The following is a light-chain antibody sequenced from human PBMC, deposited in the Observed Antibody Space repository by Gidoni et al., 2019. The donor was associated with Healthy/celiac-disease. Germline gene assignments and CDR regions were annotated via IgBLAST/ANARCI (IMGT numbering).Light chain of an antibody. CDR2: GAS. CDR3: QQYGSSPYT. Sequence: DIVLTQSPGTLSLSPGERATLSCRDSQSVSSSYLAWYQQKPGQAPRLLIYGASSRATGIPDRFSGSGSGTDFTLTISRPEPEDFAVYYCQQYGSSPYTFGQGTKLEIK. CDR1: QSVSSSY. J-gene: IGKJ2*01. V-gene: IGKV3-20*01.